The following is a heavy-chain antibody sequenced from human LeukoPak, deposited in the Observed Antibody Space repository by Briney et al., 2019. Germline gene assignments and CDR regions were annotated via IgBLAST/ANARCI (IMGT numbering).Heavy chain of an antibody. CDR3: ARGGGVSTTSTSRFDY. V-gene: IGHV3-33*01. D-gene: IGHD2-2*01. CDR1: GFTFRTSV. J-gene: IGHJ4*02. CDR2: IWFDGSNR. Sequence: GGSLRLSCAASGFTFRTSVMHWVRQAPGKGLEWVAVIWFDGSNRLYTDSVKGRFTITRDNSENTLYLQMNSLGAEDTAVYYCARGGGVSTTSTSRFDYWGQGTLVTVSS.